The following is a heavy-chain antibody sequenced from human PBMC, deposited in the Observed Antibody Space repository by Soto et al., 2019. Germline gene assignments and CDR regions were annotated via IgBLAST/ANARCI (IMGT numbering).Heavy chain of an antibody. CDR1: GYSISSGYY. Sequence: SETLSLTCAVSGYSISSGYYWGWIRQPPGKGLEWIGSIYHSGSTYYNPSLKSRVTISVDTSKNQFSLKLSSVTAADTAVYYCARVDYDILTGYYYFDYWGQGTLVTVSS. D-gene: IGHD3-9*01. V-gene: IGHV4-38-2*01. J-gene: IGHJ4*02. CDR2: IYHSGST. CDR3: ARVDYDILTGYYYFDY.